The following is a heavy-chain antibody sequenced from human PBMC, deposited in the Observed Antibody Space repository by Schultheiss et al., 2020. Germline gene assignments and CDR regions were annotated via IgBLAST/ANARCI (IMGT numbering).Heavy chain of an antibody. CDR3: ARCMDYGDYYYYYGMDV. J-gene: IGHJ6*02. CDR2: ISAYNGNT. V-gene: IGHV1-18*01. CDR1: GYTFTSYG. Sequence: ASVKVSCKASGYTFTSYGISWVRQAPGQGLEWMGWISAYNGNTNYAQKLQGRVTMTTDTSTSTAYMELSSLRSEDTAVYYCARCMDYGDYYYYYGMDVWGQGTTVTVSS. D-gene: IGHD4-17*01.